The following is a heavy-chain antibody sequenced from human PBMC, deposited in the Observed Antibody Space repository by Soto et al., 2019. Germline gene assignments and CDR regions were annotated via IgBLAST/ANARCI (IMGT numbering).Heavy chain of an antibody. J-gene: IGHJ5*02. Sequence: QANLQESGPGLVKPSETLSLTCTVSGDSIRDGGYYWAWIRQRPGKGLEWMGYIYFTGKTNYNPSLENRLTMSVDRSRRQLYLRLTSVTAADTAVYFCAKDPSPQPIPAVTPGWFDPWGQGIAVTVSS. CDR1: GDSIRDGGYY. CDR3: AKDPSPQPIPAVTPGWFDP. D-gene: IGHD4-4*01. V-gene: IGHV4-31*03. CDR2: IYFTGKT.